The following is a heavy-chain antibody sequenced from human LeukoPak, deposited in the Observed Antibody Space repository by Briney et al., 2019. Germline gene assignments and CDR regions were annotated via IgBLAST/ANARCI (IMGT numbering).Heavy chain of an antibody. J-gene: IGHJ4*02. CDR1: GASISSYY. V-gene: IGHV4-4*07. CDR2: VYASGSP. D-gene: IGHD3-16*01. CDR3: ARGMIQGVSAFDY. Sequence: KPSETLSLTCTVSGASISSYYWSWIRQPAGKGLEWIGRVYASGSPSYNPSLKSRVTMSMDTSKNQFSLNLNSVTAADTAEYFCARGMIQGVSAFDYRGQGTLVTVSS.